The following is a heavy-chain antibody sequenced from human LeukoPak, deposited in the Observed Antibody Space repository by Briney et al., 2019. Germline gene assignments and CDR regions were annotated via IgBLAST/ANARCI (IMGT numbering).Heavy chain of an antibody. V-gene: IGHV3-9*01. CDR2: ISWNSGSI. Sequence: GGSLRLSCAASGFTFDDYAMHWVRQAPGKGLEWVSGISWNSGSIGYADSVKGRFTISRDNAKNSLYLQMNSLRAEDTALYYCAKDIEADPAAFDIWGQGTMVTVSS. J-gene: IGHJ3*02. D-gene: IGHD5-24*01. CDR3: AKDIEADPAAFDI. CDR1: GFTFDDYA.